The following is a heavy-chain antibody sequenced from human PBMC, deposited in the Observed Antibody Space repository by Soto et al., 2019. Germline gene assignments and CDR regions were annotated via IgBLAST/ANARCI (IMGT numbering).Heavy chain of an antibody. Sequence: QVQLVQSGAEVMKPGASVMLSCKASGYTFTTYTMNWVRQAPGQRLEWMGWINPVNGNTKSSQKFQDRVIITRDTSASTAYMELRSLRSEDTAVYYCARGIATGQLDPWDQGTLVIVSS. CDR3: ARGIATGQLDP. CDR2: INPVNGNT. CDR1: GYTFTTYT. J-gene: IGHJ5*02. D-gene: IGHD6-13*01. V-gene: IGHV1-3*01.